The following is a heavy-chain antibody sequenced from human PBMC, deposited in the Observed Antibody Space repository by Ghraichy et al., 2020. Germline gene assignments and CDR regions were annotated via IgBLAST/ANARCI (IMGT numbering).Heavy chain of an antibody. J-gene: IGHJ4*02. CDR1: GYTFSSYG. D-gene: IGHD1-26*01. V-gene: IGHV1-18*01. CDR2: ISAYNGNT. Sequence: ASVKVSCKASGYTFSSYGITWVRQAPGQGLEWMGWISAYNGNTNYAQKVQGRVTMTTDTSTSTAYMELRSLRSDDTAVYYCARDHERYSGSYFWGQGTLVTFP. CDR3: ARDHERYSGSYF.